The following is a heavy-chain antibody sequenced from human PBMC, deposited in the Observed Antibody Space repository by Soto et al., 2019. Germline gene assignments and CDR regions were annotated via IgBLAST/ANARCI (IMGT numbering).Heavy chain of an antibody. CDR3: ARHATNGVHTAYATHYFVD. CDR1: ADSISRSSFY. D-gene: IGHD2-8*01. J-gene: IGHJ4*02. Sequence: QVQLLESGPGLVKPSETLSLTCTVSADSISRSSFYWGWISQPTGKELEWIGSISYSGKTHYNAALRGRVTISVHTAKTQFSLKLSSVSAADTAVYFCARHATNGVHTAYATHYFVDGGLGTLVTVSS. CDR2: ISYSGKT. V-gene: IGHV4-39*01.